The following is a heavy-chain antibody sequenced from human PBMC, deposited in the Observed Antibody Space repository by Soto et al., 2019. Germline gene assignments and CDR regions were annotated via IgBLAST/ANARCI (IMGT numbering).Heavy chain of an antibody. D-gene: IGHD1-26*01. CDR2: ISAYNGNT. J-gene: IGHJ6*02. V-gene: IGHV1-18*01. Sequence: ASVKVSCKASGYTFTSYGISWVRQAPGQGLEWMGWISAYNGNTNYAQKLQGRVTMTTDTSTSTAYMELRSLRSDDTAVYYCARSSGILGYYYYGMDVWGQGTTVTVSS. CDR3: ARSSGILGYYYYGMDV. CDR1: GYTFTSYG.